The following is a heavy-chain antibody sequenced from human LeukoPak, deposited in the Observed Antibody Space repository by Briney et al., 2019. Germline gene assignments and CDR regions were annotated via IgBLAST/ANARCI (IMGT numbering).Heavy chain of an antibody. CDR1: GFTFSSYS. CDR3: ASSRYDSSGYYGIIGY. D-gene: IGHD3-22*01. Sequence: GGSLRLSCAASGFTFSSYSMNWVRQAPGKGLEWVSSISRSSNHKYYADSVKGRFTISRDNAKNSLYLQMNSLRAEDTALYYYASSRYDSSGYYGIIGYWGQGTLVTVSS. CDR2: ISRSSNHK. V-gene: IGHV3-21*01. J-gene: IGHJ4*02.